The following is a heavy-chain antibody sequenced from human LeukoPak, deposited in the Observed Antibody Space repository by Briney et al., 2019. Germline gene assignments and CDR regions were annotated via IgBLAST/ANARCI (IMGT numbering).Heavy chain of an antibody. J-gene: IGHJ6*02. CDR3: AKDLYWTTVTSYGMDV. CDR2: ISGSGGST. V-gene: IGHV3-23*01. D-gene: IGHD4-17*01. Sequence: QTGGSLRLSCAASGFTFSSYAMSWVRQAPGKGLEWVSAISGSGGSTYYADSVKGRFTISRDNSKNTLYLQMNSLRAEDTAVYYCAKDLYWTTVTSYGMDVWGQGTTVTVSS. CDR1: GFTFSSYA.